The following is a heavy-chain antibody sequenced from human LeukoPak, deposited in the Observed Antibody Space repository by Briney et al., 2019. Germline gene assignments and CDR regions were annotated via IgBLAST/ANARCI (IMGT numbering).Heavy chain of an antibody. Sequence: GGSLRLSCAASGLTFSSYGMHWVRQAPGKGLEWVAVIWYDGSNKYYVDSVQRLFTISRDNSKNTLYLQMSSLRAEDTAVYYCARGDYYDSSGYYFPDAFDIWGQGTMVTVSS. J-gene: IGHJ3*02. D-gene: IGHD3-22*01. CDR1: GLTFSSYG. V-gene: IGHV3-33*08. CDR2: IWYDGSNK. CDR3: ARGDYYDSSGYYFPDAFDI.